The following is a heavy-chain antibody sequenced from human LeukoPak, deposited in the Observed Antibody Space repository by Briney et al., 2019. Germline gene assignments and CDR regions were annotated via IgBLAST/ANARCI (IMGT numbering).Heavy chain of an antibody. CDR3: ARLTGRDSSDWPYFHY. Sequence: SETLSLTCTVSGGSIRSSSHHWGSVRQPPGKGLEWIGNIHYSGSTSYNPSLKSRVTISVDTSNNQFSLKLSSVTAADTAVFYCARLTGRDSSDWPYFHYWGQGALVTVSA. J-gene: IGHJ4*01. CDR1: GGSIRSSSHH. CDR2: IHYSGST. D-gene: IGHD6-25*01. V-gene: IGHV4-39*01.